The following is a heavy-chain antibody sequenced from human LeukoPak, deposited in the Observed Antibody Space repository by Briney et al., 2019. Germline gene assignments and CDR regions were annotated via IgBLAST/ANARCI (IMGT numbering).Heavy chain of an antibody. Sequence: PGGSLRLSCAASGFTFSNYWMHWVRQAPGKGLVWVSRINSDGSSTNYADSVKGRFTISRDNAENTLYLQVNSLRAEDTAVYYCARGRNGTLDYWGQGTLVTVSS. J-gene: IGHJ4*02. CDR2: INSDGSST. V-gene: IGHV3-74*01. CDR3: ARGRNGTLDY. CDR1: GFTFSNYW. D-gene: IGHD1-1*01.